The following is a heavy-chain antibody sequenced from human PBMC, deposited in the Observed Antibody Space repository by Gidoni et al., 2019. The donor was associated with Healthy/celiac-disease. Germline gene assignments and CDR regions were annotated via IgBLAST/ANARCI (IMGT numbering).Heavy chain of an antibody. V-gene: IGHV3-53*02. D-gene: IGHD6-13*01. J-gene: IGHJ4*02. CDR2: IYSGGST. Sequence: EVQLVETGGGLIQPGGPLRLSCSASGFTVSSNYMSWGRQAPGKGLEWVSVIYSGGSTYYADSVKGRFTISRDNSKNTLYLQMNSLRAEDTAVYYCARDTAAAVPDYWGQGTLVTVSS. CDR3: ARDTAAAVPDY. CDR1: GFTVSSNY.